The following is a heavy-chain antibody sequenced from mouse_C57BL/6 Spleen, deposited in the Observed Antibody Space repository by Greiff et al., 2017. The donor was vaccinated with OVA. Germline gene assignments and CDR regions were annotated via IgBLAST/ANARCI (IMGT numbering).Heavy chain of an antibody. D-gene: IGHD2-4*01. V-gene: IGHV1-15*01. CDR2: IDPETDGT. J-gene: IGHJ2*01. CDR1: GYTFTDYE. Sequence: KAGAERGGRGGAGARGGRSGGYTFTDYEMHWVKQRPVHGLEWIGAIDPETDGTAYNQKFKGKAILTADKSSSTAYMELRSLTSEDSAVYYCHYDARSWGQGTTLTVSS. CDR3: HYDARS.